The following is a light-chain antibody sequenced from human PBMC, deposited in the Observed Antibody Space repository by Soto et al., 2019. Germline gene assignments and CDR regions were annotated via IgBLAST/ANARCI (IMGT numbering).Light chain of an antibody. CDR2: GAS. J-gene: IGKJ2*01. Sequence: EIVLTQSPGTLSLSPGQRATLSCRASESISRDYLAWYQQRLGQAPRLLIYGASSGATGIPDRFSGSGSGTDFTLTISRLEPEDFEIYYCQQYGGVPYTFGQGTKLEIK. CDR3: QQYGGVPYT. V-gene: IGKV3-20*01. CDR1: ESISRDY.